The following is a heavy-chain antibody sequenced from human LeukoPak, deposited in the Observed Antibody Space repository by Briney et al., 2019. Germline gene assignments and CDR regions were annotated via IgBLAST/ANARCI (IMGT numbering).Heavy chain of an antibody. CDR1: GFTFSSYG. CDR2: IRYDGSNK. J-gene: IGHJ4*02. Sequence: GGSLRLSCAASGFTFSSYGMHWVRQAQGKGLEWVACIRYDGSNKYYADSVKGRFTISRDNSKNTLYLQMNSLRAQDTAVYYCAKTATVTTRALFFDYWGQGTLVTVSS. D-gene: IGHD4-17*01. V-gene: IGHV3-30*02. CDR3: AKTATVTTRALFFDY.